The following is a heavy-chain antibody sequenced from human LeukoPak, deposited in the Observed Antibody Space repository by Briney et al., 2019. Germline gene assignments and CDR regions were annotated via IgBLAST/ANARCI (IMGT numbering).Heavy chain of an antibody. V-gene: IGHV3-23*01. J-gene: IGHJ4*02. CDR2: ISGSGGST. D-gene: IGHD5-18*01. Sequence: GGSLRLSCAASGFTFSSYAMSWVRQAPGKGLEWVSVISGSGGSTYYADSVKGRFTIFRDNSKNTLFLQMNSLRAEDTAVYYCARDRGYSYGPHFDYWGQGTLVTVSS. CDR3: ARDRGYSYGPHFDY. CDR1: GFTFSSYA.